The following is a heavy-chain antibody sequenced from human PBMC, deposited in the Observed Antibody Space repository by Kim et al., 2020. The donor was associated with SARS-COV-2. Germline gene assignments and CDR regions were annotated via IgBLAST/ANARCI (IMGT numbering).Heavy chain of an antibody. CDR2: ISAYNGNT. CDR1: GYTFTSYG. D-gene: IGHD3-3*01. CDR3: ARAGGWHLDFWSGEPTAYYYYGMDV. J-gene: IGHJ6*02. Sequence: ASVKVSCKASGYTFTSYGISWVRQAPGQGLEWMGWISAYNGNTNYAQKLQGRVTMTTDTSTSTAYMELRSLRSDDTAVYYCARAGGWHLDFWSGEPTAYYYYGMDVWGQGTTVTVSS. V-gene: IGHV1-18*01.